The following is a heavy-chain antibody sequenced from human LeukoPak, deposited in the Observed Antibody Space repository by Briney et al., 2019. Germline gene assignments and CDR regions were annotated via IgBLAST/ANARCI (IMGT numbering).Heavy chain of an antibody. CDR3: ARRPGASFDY. D-gene: IGHD2-2*01. Sequence: MTSETLSLTCTVSGGSISSFHWSWIRQPPGKGLEWIGYIYYSGSTSYNPSLKSRVAISIDTSKNQFSLKLSSVTAADTAVYYCARRPGASFDYWGQGILVTVSS. V-gene: IGHV4-59*12. J-gene: IGHJ4*02. CDR1: GGSISSFH. CDR2: IYYSGST.